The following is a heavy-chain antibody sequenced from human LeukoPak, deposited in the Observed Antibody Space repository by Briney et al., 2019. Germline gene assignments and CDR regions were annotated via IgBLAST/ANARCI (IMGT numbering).Heavy chain of an antibody. CDR3: ARVADSSKRWFDP. D-gene: IGHD3-22*01. J-gene: IGHJ5*02. CDR1: GGSFSGYY. Sequence: PSETLSLTCAVYGGSFSGYYWSWIRQPPGKGLEWIGEINHSGSTNYNPSLKSRVTISVDTSKNQFSLKLSSVTAADTAVYYCARVADSSKRWFDPWGQGTLVTVSS. CDR2: INHSGST. V-gene: IGHV4-34*01.